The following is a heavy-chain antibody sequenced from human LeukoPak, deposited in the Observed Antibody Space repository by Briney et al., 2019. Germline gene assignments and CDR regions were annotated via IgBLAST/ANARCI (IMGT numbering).Heavy chain of an antibody. CDR1: GFTFSSYS. D-gene: IGHD3-22*01. V-gene: IGHV3-48*01. CDR3: ARAPRYDSIGYYYV. J-gene: IGHJ4*02. Sequence: SGGSLRLSCAASGFTFSSYSMNWVRQAPGKGLEWVSYISSSSTIYYADSVKGRFTISRDNAKNSLYLQMNSLRAEDTAVYYCARAPRYDSIGYYYVWGQGTLVTVSS. CDR2: ISSSSTI.